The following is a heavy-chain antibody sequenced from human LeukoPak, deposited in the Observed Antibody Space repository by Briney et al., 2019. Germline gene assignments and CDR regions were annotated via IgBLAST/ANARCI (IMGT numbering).Heavy chain of an antibody. D-gene: IGHD3-9*01. CDR1: GFTVNSNY. V-gene: IGHV3-66*01. CDR2: IYSGGST. J-gene: IGHJ6*02. CDR3: ARDRPDYDILTGYRYYYGMDV. Sequence: QTGGSLRLSCAVSGFTVNSNYMSWVRQAPGKGLEWVSVIYSGGSTYYADSVKGRFTISRDNSKNTVYLQMNSLRAEDTAVYYCARDRPDYDILTGYRYYYGMDVWGQGTTVTVSS.